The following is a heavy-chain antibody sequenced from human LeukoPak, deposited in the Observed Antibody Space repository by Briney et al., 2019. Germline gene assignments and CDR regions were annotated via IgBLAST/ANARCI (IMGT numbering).Heavy chain of an antibody. CDR3: ARDLLEWYFDY. D-gene: IGHD3-3*01. CDR2: IYSGGST. CDR1: GLTVSSTY. V-gene: IGHV3-66*01. J-gene: IGHJ4*02. Sequence: GGSLRLSCAASGLTVSSTYMSWVRQTPGKGLEWVSVIYSGGSTYYADSVKGRFTTSRDNSKNTLYLQMSSLRAEDTAVYYCARDLLEWYFDYWGQGTLVTVSS.